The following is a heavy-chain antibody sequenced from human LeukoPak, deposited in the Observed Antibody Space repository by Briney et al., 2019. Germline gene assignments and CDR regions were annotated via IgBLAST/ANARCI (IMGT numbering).Heavy chain of an antibody. D-gene: IGHD2/OR15-2a*01. CDR1: GFTFSDYA. J-gene: IGHJ4*02. CDR3: ARGISFSRYFDF. CDR2: VSAGGGST. Sequence: GGSLRLSCAASGFTFSDYAMSWVRQAPGKGLEWVSAVSAGGGSTYYADSVRGRFTISRDNSKSTLYVEMSSLSAEDTAVYYCARGISFSRYFDFWGQGTLVTVSS. V-gene: IGHV3-23*01.